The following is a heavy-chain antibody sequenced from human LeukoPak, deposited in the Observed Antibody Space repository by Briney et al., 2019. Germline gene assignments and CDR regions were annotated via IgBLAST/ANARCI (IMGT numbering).Heavy chain of an antibody. Sequence: GGSLRLSCAASGFTFNTYAMSWVRQAPGKGLEWVSTISGSGGGTYYADSVKGRFTISRDNSKNTLYLQMNSLRAEDTAVYYCAKVLGIAAAGTEDYWGQGTLVTVSS. CDR3: AKVLGIAAAGTEDY. D-gene: IGHD6-13*01. V-gene: IGHV3-23*01. CDR1: GFTFNTYA. J-gene: IGHJ4*02. CDR2: ISGSGGGT.